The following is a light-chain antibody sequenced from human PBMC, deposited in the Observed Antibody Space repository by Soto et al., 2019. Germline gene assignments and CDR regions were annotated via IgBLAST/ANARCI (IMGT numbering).Light chain of an antibody. CDR2: GNA. CDR3: QSYDSSLSGVV. CDR1: SSNIGAGYE. J-gene: IGLJ2*01. V-gene: IGLV1-40*01. Sequence: QSVLTQPPSVSGAPGQRVTISCTGTSSNIGAGYEVHWYQQLPGTAPKLLIYGNAYRPSSVPDRFSGSKSGTSVYLAITGLQPEDETDYYYQSYDSSLSGVVFGRGTKLTVL.